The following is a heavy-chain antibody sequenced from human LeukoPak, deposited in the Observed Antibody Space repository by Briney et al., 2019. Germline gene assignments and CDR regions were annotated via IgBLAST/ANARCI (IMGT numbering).Heavy chain of an antibody. J-gene: IGHJ4*02. V-gene: IGHV3-23*01. D-gene: IGHD1-26*01. CDR3: AKDQDPYSGSYDYFDS. CDR1: GFTFSSYA. CDR2: TGSSGGGT. Sequence: PGGSLRLSCAASGFTFSSYAMSWVRQAPGKGLEWVSATGSSGGGTYYADSVKGRFTISRDNSRNTLYLQMNSLRAEDTVVYYCAKDQDPYSGSYDYFDSWGQGTLVTVSS.